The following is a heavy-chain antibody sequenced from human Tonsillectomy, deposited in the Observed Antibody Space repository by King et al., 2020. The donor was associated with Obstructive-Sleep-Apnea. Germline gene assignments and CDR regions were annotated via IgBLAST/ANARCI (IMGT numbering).Heavy chain of an antibody. V-gene: IGHV4-39*07. CDR2: IYYTGST. CDR3: AAAIHDYGDYGAVY. CDR1: GGSFSSSSFY. J-gene: IGHJ4*02. D-gene: IGHD4-17*01. Sequence: LPLQESGPGLVKSSETLSLTCTVSGGSFSSSSFYWGWIRQPPGTGLEWIGSIYYTGSTYYNPSLKSRVTISVDTSKNQFSLKLSSVTAADTAVYYCAAAIHDYGDYGAVYWGQGTLVTVSS.